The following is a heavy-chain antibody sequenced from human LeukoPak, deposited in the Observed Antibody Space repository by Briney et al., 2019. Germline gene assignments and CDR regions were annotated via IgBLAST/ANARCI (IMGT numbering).Heavy chain of an antibody. D-gene: IGHD6-13*01. CDR2: IYSGGST. V-gene: IGHV3-53*01. J-gene: IGHJ4*02. CDR3: ARGIPGSSWYLGFDY. Sequence: GGSLRLSCAASGFTVSSNYMNWVRQARGKGLEWVSVIYSGGSTYYADSVKGRFTISRDNSENTLFLQMKSLRAEDTAVYYCARGIPGSSWYLGFDYWGQGTLVTVSS. CDR1: GFTVSSNY.